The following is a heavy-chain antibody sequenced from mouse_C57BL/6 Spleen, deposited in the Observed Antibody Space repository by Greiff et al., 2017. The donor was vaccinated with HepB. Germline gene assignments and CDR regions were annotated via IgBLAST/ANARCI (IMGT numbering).Heavy chain of an antibody. CDR2: INPSSGYT. D-gene: IGHD2-2*01. V-gene: IGHV1-7*01. CDR3: ARPYGHDGAMDY. CDR1: GYTVSGYW. J-gene: IGHJ4*01. Sequence: QVQLQQSGAELAKPVSAVKLSCIASGYTVSGYWMHWVKQRPGQGLEWIGYINPSSGYTKYNQKFKDKATLTADKSSSTAYMQLSSLTYEDSAVYYCARPYGHDGAMDYWGQGTSVTVSS.